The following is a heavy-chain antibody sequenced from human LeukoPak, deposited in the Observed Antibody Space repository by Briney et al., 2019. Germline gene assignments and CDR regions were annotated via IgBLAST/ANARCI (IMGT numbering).Heavy chain of an antibody. CDR3: AKGSVVDSWLYYYDSSGYYADAFDI. D-gene: IGHD3-22*01. V-gene: IGHV3-30*18. CDR2: ISYDGSNK. CDR1: GFTFSSYG. J-gene: IGHJ3*02. Sequence: PGGSLRLSCAASGFTFSSYGMHWVRQAPGKGLEWVAVISYDGSNKYYADSVKGRFTISRDNSKNTLYLQMNSLRAEDTAVYYCAKGSVVDSWLYYYDSSGYYADAFDIWGQGTMVTVSS.